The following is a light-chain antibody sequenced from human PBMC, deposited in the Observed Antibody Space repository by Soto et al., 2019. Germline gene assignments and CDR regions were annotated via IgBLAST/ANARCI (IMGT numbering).Light chain of an antibody. CDR2: DAS. Sequence: DIQMTQSPSTLSASVGDRVTITCRASQSISSWLAWYQQKPGKAPKLLIYDASSLESGFPSRFSGSGSGTDLTLTISSLQPDDFADFYCQQDNIYSWTFGQGTKVEI. CDR3: QQDNIYSWT. V-gene: IGKV1-5*01. CDR1: QSISSW. J-gene: IGKJ1*01.